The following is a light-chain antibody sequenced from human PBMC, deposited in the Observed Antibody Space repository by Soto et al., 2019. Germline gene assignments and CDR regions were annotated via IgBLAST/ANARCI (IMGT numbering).Light chain of an antibody. CDR1: NSDVGGYNY. Sequence: QSALTQPPSASGSPGQSVTISCTGTNSDVGGYNYVSWYQQHPGKGPKLMIYEVTKRPSGVPDRFSGSKSGNTASLTVAGLQAEDEADYYCSSYAGSNNYVFGTGTKSPS. J-gene: IGLJ1*01. CDR2: EVT. CDR3: SSYAGSNNYV. V-gene: IGLV2-8*01.